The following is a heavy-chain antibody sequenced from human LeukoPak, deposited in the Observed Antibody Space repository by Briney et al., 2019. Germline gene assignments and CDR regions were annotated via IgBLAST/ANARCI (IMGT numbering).Heavy chain of an antibody. CDR2: IWYDGSNK. Sequence: GGSLRLSCAASGFTFSSYGMHWVRQAPGKGLEWVAVIWYDGSNKYYADSVKGRLTISRDNSKNTLYLQMNSLRAEDTAVYYCAKDLLRLGESPDYWGQGTLVTVSS. D-gene: IGHD3-16*01. CDR3: AKDLLRLGESPDY. J-gene: IGHJ4*02. CDR1: GFTFSSYG. V-gene: IGHV3-33*06.